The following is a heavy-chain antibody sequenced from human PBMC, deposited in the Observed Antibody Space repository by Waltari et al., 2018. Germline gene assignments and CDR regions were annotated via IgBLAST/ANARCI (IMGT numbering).Heavy chain of an antibody. J-gene: IGHJ4*02. CDR1: GYTFTDYY. D-gene: IGHD3-22*01. V-gene: IGHV1-69-2*01. CDR2: VDPEDGET. Sequence: EVQLVQYGAEVKTPGATVKISCKASGYTFTDYYMHWVQQAPGKGLEWMGRVDPEDGETIYAETFQCRVTITADTSTDTAYMELSSLKASDTAMYYCARADYYDSSLAYWGQGTLVTVSS. CDR3: ARADYYDSSLAY.